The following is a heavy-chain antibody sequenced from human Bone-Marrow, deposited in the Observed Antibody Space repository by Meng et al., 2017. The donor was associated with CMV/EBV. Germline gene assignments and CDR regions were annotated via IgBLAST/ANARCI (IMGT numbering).Heavy chain of an antibody. V-gene: IGHV3-30*02. D-gene: IGHD2-2*01. J-gene: IGHJ4*02. CDR2: IRYDGSNK. CDR3: AKGGGVAPAAHKLSYYFDY. Sequence: GGSLRLSCAASGFTFSSYGMHWVRQAPGKGLEWVAFIRYDGSNKYYADSVKGRFTISRENSINTLYLQMNSLRAGNTAVYYCAKGGGVAPAAHKLSYYFDYWGQGTLVAVSS. CDR1: GFTFSSYG.